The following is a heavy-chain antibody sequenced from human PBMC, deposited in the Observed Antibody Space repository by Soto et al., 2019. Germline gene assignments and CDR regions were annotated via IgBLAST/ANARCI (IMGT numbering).Heavy chain of an antibody. V-gene: IGHV4-31*03. Sequence: TLSLTCSVSGCSINSASYHWSWLRQHPGKGLEFIGYIFYTGSTYYNPSLETRVTISVDTSKNHVSLRLNAVTAADTAVYYCARIDYGDSAFDSWGRGTLVTVSS. CDR2: IFYTGST. D-gene: IGHD4-17*01. CDR1: GCSINSASYH. CDR3: ARIDYGDSAFDS. J-gene: IGHJ4*02.